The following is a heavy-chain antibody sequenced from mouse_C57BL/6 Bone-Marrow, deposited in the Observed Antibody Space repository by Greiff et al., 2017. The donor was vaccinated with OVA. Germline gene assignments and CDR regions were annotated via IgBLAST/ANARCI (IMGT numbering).Heavy chain of an antibody. Sequence: EVNLVESGGGLVQSGRSLRLSCATSGFTFSDFYMEWVRQAPGKGLEWIAASRNKANDYTTEYSASVKGRFIVSRDTSPSILYLQMNALRAEDTAIYYGARDALYYYGSSYPFAYWGQRTLVTVSA. V-gene: IGHV7-1*01. J-gene: IGHJ3*01. D-gene: IGHD1-1*01. CDR3: ARDALYYYGSSYPFAY. CDR1: GFTFSDFY. CDR2: SRNKANDYTT.